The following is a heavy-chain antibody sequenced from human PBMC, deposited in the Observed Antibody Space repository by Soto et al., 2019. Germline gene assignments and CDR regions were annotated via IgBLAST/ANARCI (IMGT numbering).Heavy chain of an antibody. V-gene: IGHV4-59*01. CDR1: GGSISSYY. CDR3: ARDGYSYFDY. Sequence: SETLSLTCTVSGGSISSYYWSWMRQHPGKGLEWIGYSYYSGSTNYNPSLKSRVTISVDTSKNQFSLKLSSVTAADTAVYYCARDGYSYFDYWGQGTLVTVSS. CDR2: SYYSGST. J-gene: IGHJ4*02. D-gene: IGHD5-12*01.